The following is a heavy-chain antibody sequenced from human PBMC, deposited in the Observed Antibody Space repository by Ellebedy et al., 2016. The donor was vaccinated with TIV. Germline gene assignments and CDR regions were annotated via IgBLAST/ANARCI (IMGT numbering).Heavy chain of an antibody. J-gene: IGHJ5*02. Sequence: SETLSLTXAVYGGSFSGYYCSWIRQPPGKGLEWIGEINHSGGTNYNPSLKSRVTISLDTSRNQFSLKLTSVTAADTAVYYCARGGSYGSGSYYWRSWGQGTLVTVSS. D-gene: IGHD3-10*01. CDR1: GGSFSGYY. V-gene: IGHV4-34*01. CDR3: ARGGSYGSGSYYWRS. CDR2: INHSGGT.